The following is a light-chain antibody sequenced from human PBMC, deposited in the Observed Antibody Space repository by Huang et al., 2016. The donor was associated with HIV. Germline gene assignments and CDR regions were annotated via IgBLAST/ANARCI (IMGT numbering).Light chain of an antibody. CDR1: QSINTY. J-gene: IGKJ1*01. CDR3: QQTYTGVT. V-gene: IGKV1-39*01. CDR2: AAS. Sequence: DIQMTQSPSSLSASVGDRVTITCRASQSINTYLNWFQQKPVKAPKFLISAASTLQSGVPSRFSGGGSGTHFTLTITSLQPEDFATYYCQQTYTGVTFGQGTKVEIK.